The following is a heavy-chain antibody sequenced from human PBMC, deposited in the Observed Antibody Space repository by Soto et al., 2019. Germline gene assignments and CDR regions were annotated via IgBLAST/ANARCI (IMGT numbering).Heavy chain of an antibody. D-gene: IGHD6-13*01. J-gene: IGHJ6*02. Sequence: SETLSLTCTIAGGSISTYYWSWIRQPPGKGLEWIGTIYYSGNTMYNPALKSRVTMSVDTSRNQISLKLTSVIAADTAVYYCARAEQQTYYYHGMAVWGQGTTVTVSS. V-gene: IGHV4-59*01. CDR2: IYYSGNT. CDR1: GGSISTYY. CDR3: ARAEQQTYYYHGMAV.